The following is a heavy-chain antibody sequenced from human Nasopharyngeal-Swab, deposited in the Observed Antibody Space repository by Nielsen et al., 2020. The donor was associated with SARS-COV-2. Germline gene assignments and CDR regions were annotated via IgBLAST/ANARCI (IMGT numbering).Heavy chain of an antibody. J-gene: IGHJ4*02. V-gene: IGHV4-39*01. CDR2: IDYSGST. CDR3: ARLDPYSSRDDY. Sequence: WIRQPPGKGLEWIGSIDYSGSTYYNPSLKSRVTISVDTSKNHFPMKLSSVTAADTAAYYCARLDPYSSRDDYWGQGTLVTVSS. D-gene: IGHD6-13*01.